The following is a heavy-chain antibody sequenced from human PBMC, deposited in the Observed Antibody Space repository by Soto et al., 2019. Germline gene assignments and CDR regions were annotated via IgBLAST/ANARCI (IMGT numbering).Heavy chain of an antibody. CDR1: GFIFSSYA. D-gene: IGHD3-22*01. CDR2: ISGSDGST. Sequence: GGSLRLSCAASGFIFSSYAMSWVRQAPGKGLEWVSAISGSDGSTYYADSVKGRFTISRDNSRNTLYLQMNSLRAEDTAVYYCAKDGVAHIPLYTSGSSYDHWGQGTLVTVSS. CDR3: AKDGVAHIPLYTSGSSYDH. J-gene: IGHJ4*02. V-gene: IGHV3-23*01.